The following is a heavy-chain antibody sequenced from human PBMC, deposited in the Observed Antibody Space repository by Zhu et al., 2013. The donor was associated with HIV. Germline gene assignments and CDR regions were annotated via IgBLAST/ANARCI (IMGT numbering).Heavy chain of an antibody. Sequence: QLVQSGAAIKKPGSSMKVSCEASGGTFSNYAISWVRQAPGQGLEWMGGIIPIFGTANYAQKFQGRVTITADKSTSTAYMELSSLRSEDTAVYYCARGILRYFDWAHWGQGTMVTVSS. CDR1: GGTFSNYA. CDR2: IIPIFGTA. D-gene: IGHD3-9*01. CDR3: ARGILRYFDWAH. J-gene: IGHJ3*01. V-gene: IGHV1-69*06.